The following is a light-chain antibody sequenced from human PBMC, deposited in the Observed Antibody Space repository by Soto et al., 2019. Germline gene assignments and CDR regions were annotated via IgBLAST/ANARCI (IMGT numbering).Light chain of an antibody. J-gene: IGKJ1*01. CDR3: QQYNNWLGT. Sequence: EIVMTQSPATLSVSPGERATLSCRASQSVNSNLVWYQQKPGQAPGLLIYGASTRATGIPGRFSGSGYGTEFTLTISSLQSEDFAVYYCQQYNNWLGTFGQGTKVEIK. CDR2: GAS. V-gene: IGKV3-15*01. CDR1: QSVNSN.